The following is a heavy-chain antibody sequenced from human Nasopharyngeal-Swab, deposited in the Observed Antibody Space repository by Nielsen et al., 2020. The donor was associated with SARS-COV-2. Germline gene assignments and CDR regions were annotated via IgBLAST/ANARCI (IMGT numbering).Heavy chain of an antibody. CDR1: GYTLTTLS. Sequence: ASVKVSCKVSGYTLTTLSMHWVRQTPGKGLECLGCFDPEDGETIYAQKFQGRVTMTEDTSTDTAYMELSSLRSEDTAVYYCATGVAVAGRNHFVDDWGQGTLVTVSS. CDR2: FDPEDGET. D-gene: IGHD6-19*01. J-gene: IGHJ4*02. CDR3: ATGVAVAGRNHFVDD. V-gene: IGHV1-24*01.